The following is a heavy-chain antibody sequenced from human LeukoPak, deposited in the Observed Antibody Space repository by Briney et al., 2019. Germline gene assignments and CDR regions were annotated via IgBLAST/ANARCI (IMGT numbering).Heavy chain of an antibody. J-gene: IGHJ6*03. D-gene: IGHD2-8*01. Sequence: SETLSLTCTVSGGSISSYYWSWIRQPPGKGLEWIGYIYYSGSTNNNPSLKSRVTISVDTSKNQFSLKLSSVTAADTAVYYCAREGQYRYCTNGVCYKYYYYYMDVWGKGTTVTVSS. V-gene: IGHV4-59*12. CDR2: IYYSGST. CDR3: AREGQYRYCTNGVCYKYYYYYMDV. CDR1: GGSISSYY.